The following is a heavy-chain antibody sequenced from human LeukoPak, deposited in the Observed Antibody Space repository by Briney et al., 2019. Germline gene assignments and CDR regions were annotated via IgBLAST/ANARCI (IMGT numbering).Heavy chain of an antibody. D-gene: IGHD4-17*01. J-gene: IGHJ3*02. CDR1: GFTVSSNY. Sequence: GGSLRLSCAPSGFTVSSNYMSWVRQAPGKGLEWVSVIYSGGSTYYADSVKGRFTISRDNSKNTLYLQMNSLRAEDTAVYYCAKVHDYGDYAGSFDIWGQGTMVTVSS. CDR2: IYSGGST. V-gene: IGHV3-53*01. CDR3: AKVHDYGDYAGSFDI.